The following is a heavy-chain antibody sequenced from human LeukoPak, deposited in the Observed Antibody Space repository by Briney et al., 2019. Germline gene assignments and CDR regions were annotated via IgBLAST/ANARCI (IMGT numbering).Heavy chain of an antibody. J-gene: IGHJ5*02. CDR2: ISSSSSTI. Sequence: TGGSLRLSCAASGFTFSSYSMNWVRQAPGKGLEWVSYISSSSSTIYYADSVKGRFTISRDNAKNSLYLQMNSLRDEDTAVYYCAREVGNRMTLGGWFDPWGQGTLVTVSP. V-gene: IGHV3-48*02. CDR3: AREVGNRMTLGGWFDP. CDR1: GFTFSSYS. D-gene: IGHD3-10*01.